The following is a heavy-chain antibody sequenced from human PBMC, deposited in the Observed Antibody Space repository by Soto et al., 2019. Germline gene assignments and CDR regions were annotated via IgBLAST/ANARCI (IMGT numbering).Heavy chain of an antibody. CDR1: GFTFDEYG. Sequence: EVQLVESGGGVVRPGGSLRRSCVASGFTFDEYGMSWVRQGPGKGLEWVSGINRNGGNTGYADSVQGRISISRDNAKKSLYLQMNSLRVEDTALYYCARQGRDAFDIWGQGTMVTVTS. V-gene: IGHV3-20*04. CDR3: ARQGRDAFDI. CDR2: INRNGGNT. J-gene: IGHJ3*02.